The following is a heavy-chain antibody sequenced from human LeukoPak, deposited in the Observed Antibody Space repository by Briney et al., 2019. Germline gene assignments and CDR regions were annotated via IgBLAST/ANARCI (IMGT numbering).Heavy chain of an antibody. CDR1: GFTFSSYW. J-gene: IGHJ4*02. Sequence: GGSLRLSCAASGFTFSSYWMNWARQAPGKGLEWVASINHNGNVNYYVDSVKGRFTISRDNAKNSLYLQMSNLRAEDTAVYFCAKFKGHYGDSEYYFDYWGQGTLVTVSS. CDR3: AKFKGHYGDSEYYFDY. D-gene: IGHD3-10*01. CDR2: INHNGNVN. V-gene: IGHV3-7*03.